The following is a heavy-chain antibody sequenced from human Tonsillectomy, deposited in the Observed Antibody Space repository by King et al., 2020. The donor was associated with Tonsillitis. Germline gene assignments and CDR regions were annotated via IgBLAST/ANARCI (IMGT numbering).Heavy chain of an antibody. V-gene: IGHV1-46*04. CDR2: INPSGGST. J-gene: IGHJ4*02. D-gene: IGHD1-26*01. CDR1: GYTFTSYY. Sequence: VQLVESGAEVKKPGASVKVSCKASGYTFTSYYMHWVRQAPGQGLEWRGIINPSGGSTTYAQKLQGRVTMTRDTSTSTVYMELSSLRSEDTTVYYCARGGVGATLYYFDYWGQGTLVTVSS. CDR3: ARGGVGATLYYFDY.